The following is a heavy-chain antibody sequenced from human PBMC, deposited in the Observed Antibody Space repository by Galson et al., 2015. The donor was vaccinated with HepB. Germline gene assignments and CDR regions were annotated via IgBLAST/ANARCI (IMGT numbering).Heavy chain of an antibody. J-gene: IGHJ4*02. CDR2: INAGTDNT. Sequence: SVKVSCKASGDSFINYVMHWVRQAPGQRLEWMGWINAGTDNTKYSQNLEGRVTITRDTSASTAYMELSSLKSQDTAVYFCAREYDSSGFDFWGQGTLVIVPS. CDR3: AREYDSSGFDF. V-gene: IGHV1-3*01. D-gene: IGHD3-22*01. CDR1: GDSFINYV.